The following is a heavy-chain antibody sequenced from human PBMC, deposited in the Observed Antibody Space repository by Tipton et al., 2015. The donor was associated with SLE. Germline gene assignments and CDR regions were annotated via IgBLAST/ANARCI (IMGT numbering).Heavy chain of an antibody. Sequence: LRLSCTVSGGSISSSSYYWGWIRQPPGKGLEWIGSIYYSGSTYYNPSLKSRVTISVDTSKNQFSLKLSSVTAADTAVYYCARDNFWNRGYYFGGGEDYYYYYTDVWGKGTTVTVSS. J-gene: IGHJ6*03. CDR2: IYYSGST. D-gene: IGHD3-3*01. V-gene: IGHV4-39*07. CDR1: GGSISSSSYY. CDR3: ARDNFWNRGYYFGGGEDYYYYYTDV.